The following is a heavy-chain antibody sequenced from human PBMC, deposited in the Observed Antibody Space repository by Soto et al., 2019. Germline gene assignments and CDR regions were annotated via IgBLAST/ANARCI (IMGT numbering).Heavy chain of an antibody. CDR1: GFTFSTYA. CDR2: ISGSGDST. D-gene: IGHD6-19*01. CDR3: AKERSSGWSFDY. Sequence: GGSLRLSCAASGFTFSTYAMNWVRQAPGKGLEWVSGISGSGDSTYYADSVKGRFTVSRDNSKNTLYLQMNSLRAEDTVEFYCAKERSSGWSFDYWGQGPLVTVSS. J-gene: IGHJ4*02. V-gene: IGHV3-23*01.